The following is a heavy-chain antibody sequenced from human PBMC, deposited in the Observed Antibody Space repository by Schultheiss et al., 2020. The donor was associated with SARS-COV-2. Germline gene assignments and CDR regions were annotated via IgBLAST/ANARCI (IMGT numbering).Heavy chain of an antibody. CDR1: GGTFSSYG. V-gene: IGHV1-8*02. CDR3: AREGSGIVVVPAAMDGRFYYYYGMDV. D-gene: IGHD2-2*01. Sequence: ASVKVSCKASGGTFSSYGISWVRQAPGQGLEWMGWMNPNSGNTGYAQKFQGRVTMTRNTSISTAYMELSSLRAEDTALYYCAREGSGIVVVPAAMDGRFYYYYGMDVWGQGTTVTVSS. CDR2: MNPNSGNT. J-gene: IGHJ6*02.